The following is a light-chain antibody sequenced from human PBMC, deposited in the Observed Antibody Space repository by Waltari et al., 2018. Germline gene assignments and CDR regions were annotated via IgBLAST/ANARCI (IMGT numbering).Light chain of an antibody. J-gene: IGKJ4*01. CDR3: QQYDISPLT. V-gene: IGKV3-20*01. Sequence: IVLTQSPGTLSLSPGERATLSCRASQTVRTTYLAWYQQKPCQAPTLLIYDKSSRATGIPDRFSGSGSGTDFSLTSSSLEPEDFAVYYCQQYDISPLTFGGGTKVETK. CDR2: DKS. CDR1: QTVRTTY.